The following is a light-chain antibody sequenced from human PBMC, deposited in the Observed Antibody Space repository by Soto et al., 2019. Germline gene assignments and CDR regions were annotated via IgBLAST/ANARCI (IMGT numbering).Light chain of an antibody. CDR3: AAWDDSLNGAV. Sequence: QSVLTQPPSASGTPGQRVTISNSGSSSNIGSNTVNWYQQLPGTAPKLLIYSNNQRPSGVPDRISGSKSGTSASLAISGLQSEDEADYYCAAWDDSLNGAVFGGGTQLTVL. CDR2: SNN. V-gene: IGLV1-44*01. CDR1: SSNIGSNT. J-gene: IGLJ7*01.